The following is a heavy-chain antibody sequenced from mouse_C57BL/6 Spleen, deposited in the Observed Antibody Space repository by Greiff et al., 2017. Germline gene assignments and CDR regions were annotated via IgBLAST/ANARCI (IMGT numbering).Heavy chain of an antibody. V-gene: IGHV1-26*01. CDR1: GYTFTDYY. D-gene: IGHD2-1*01. Sequence: EVQLQQSGPELVKPGASVKISCKASGYTFTDYYMNWVKQSHGKSLEWIGDINPNNGGTSYNQKFKGKATLTVDKSSSTAYMELRSLTSEDSAVYYCARGEGNYPFAYWGQGTLVTVSA. J-gene: IGHJ3*01. CDR2: INPNNGGT. CDR3: ARGEGNYPFAY.